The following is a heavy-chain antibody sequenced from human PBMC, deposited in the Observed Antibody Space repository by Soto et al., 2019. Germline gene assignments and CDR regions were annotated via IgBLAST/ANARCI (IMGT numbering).Heavy chain of an antibody. CDR3: AGLADGYSISWYRNGDWYFDL. V-gene: IGHV1-8*01. CDR2: MNPNSGNT. J-gene: IGHJ2*01. Sequence: QVQLVQSGAEVKKPGASVKVSCKASGYTFTRYDINWMRQATGQGLEWMGWMNPNSGNTGYAQKLQGRGTMTRNNYISTAYMELSSLRSQDKAVYYCAGLADGYSISWYRNGDWYFDLWGRGTLVTVSS. CDR1: GYTFTRYD. D-gene: IGHD6-13*01.